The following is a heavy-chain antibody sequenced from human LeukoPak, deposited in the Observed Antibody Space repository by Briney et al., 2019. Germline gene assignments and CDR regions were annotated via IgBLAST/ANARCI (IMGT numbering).Heavy chain of an antibody. D-gene: IGHD4-17*01. V-gene: IGHV1-58*02. J-gene: IGHJ4*02. CDR1: GFXFTSSA. CDR3: AAGPAPTTVDY. Sequence: SVKVSCKASGFXFTSSAIQWVRQARGQRLKWIGWIVVGSGNTNYAQKFQERVTITRDMSTSTAYMELSSLRSEDTAVYYCAAGPAPTTVDYWGQGTLVTVSS. CDR2: IVVGSGNT.